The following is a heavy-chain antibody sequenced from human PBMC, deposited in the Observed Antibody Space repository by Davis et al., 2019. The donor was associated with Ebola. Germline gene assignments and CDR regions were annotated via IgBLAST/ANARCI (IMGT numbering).Heavy chain of an antibody. CDR3: SRSMLRGVLGHYYGMDV. CDR2: IVHSGDT. V-gene: IGHV4-34*12. D-gene: IGHD3-10*01. Sequence: SETLSLTCGVSGGSFNSYHWSWIRQIPGKGLEWIGEIVHSGDTNYNPSLKTRLTISVDTSDNQFSLTLTSVTAADTAVYYCSRSMLRGVLGHYYGMDVWGQGTTVTVSS. J-gene: IGHJ6*02. CDR1: GGSFNSYH.